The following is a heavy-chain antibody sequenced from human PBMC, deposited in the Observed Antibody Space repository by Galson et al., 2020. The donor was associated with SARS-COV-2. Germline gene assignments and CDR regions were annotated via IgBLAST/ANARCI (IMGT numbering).Heavy chain of an antibody. D-gene: IGHD3-3*01. J-gene: IGHJ3*02. V-gene: IGHV4-34*01. Sequence: SETLSLTCAVYGGSFSGYYWSWIRQPPGKGLEWIGEINHSGSTNYNPSLKSRVTISVDTSKNQISLKLSSVTAADTAVYYCARDAPRRITIFGVVGNAFDIWGQGTMVTVSS. CDR3: ARDAPRRITIFGVVGNAFDI. CDR1: GGSFSGYY. CDR2: INHSGST.